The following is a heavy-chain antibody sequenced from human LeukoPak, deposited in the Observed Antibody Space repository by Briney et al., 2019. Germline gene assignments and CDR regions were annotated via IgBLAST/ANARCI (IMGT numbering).Heavy chain of an antibody. Sequence: SETLSLTCTVSGGSISSYYWSWIRQPPGEGLEWIGYIYYSGSTNYNPSLKSRVTISVDTSKNQFSLKLSSVTAADTAVYYCARAVVVPAYPYYYYMDVWGKGTTVTVSS. J-gene: IGHJ6*03. CDR1: GGSISSYY. D-gene: IGHD2-2*01. V-gene: IGHV4-59*01. CDR3: ARAVVVPAYPYYYYMDV. CDR2: IYYSGST.